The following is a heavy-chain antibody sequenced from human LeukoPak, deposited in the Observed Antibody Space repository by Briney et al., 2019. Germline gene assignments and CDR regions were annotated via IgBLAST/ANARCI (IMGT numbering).Heavy chain of an antibody. Sequence: PGGSLRLSCAASGFTFSRYWMSWMRQAPGKGLEWVANIKCDGNEEYYVDSVKGRFTISRDNAKNSLYLQLNSLRVEDTAVYYCKSGGAAPGSFDYWGQGTLVTVSP. J-gene: IGHJ4*02. V-gene: IGHV3-7*01. CDR2: IKCDGNEE. CDR3: KSGGAAPGSFDY. D-gene: IGHD1-1*01. CDR1: GFTFSRYW.